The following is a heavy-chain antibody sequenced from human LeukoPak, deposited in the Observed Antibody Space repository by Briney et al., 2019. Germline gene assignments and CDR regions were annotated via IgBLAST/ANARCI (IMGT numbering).Heavy chain of an antibody. Sequence: GRSLRLSCAASGFTFSSYGMHWVRQAPGKGLEWVAVILYDGTNKYYADSVKGRFTISRDNSKNTLYLQMNSLRAEDTAVYYCAKDGVRYCSGGSCYSPSNFDYWGQGTLVTVSS. D-gene: IGHD2-15*01. J-gene: IGHJ4*02. CDR3: AKDGVRYCSGGSCYSPSNFDY. CDR1: GFTFSSYG. V-gene: IGHV3-30*18. CDR2: ILYDGTNK.